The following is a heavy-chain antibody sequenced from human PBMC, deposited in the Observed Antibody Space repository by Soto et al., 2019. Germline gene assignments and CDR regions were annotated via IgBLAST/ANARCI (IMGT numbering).Heavy chain of an antibody. J-gene: IGHJ4*02. CDR1: GASVSSGSHY. V-gene: IGHV4-61*01. D-gene: IGHD6-6*01. CDR3: ARDPLGYSSSHFFDQ. Sequence: QVQLQESGPGLVKPSATLSVTCSVSGASVSSGSHYWSWIRQSPGKGLEWIGISYYSGSTKYNPSLKRRVTISVDTSKNLFSLKGSSVTAADTAGYFCARDPLGYSSSHFFDQLGQRTLVTGST. CDR2: SYYSGST.